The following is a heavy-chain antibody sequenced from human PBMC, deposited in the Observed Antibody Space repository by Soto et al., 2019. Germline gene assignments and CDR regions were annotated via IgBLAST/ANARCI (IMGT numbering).Heavy chain of an antibody. CDR1: YGYIINGDYY. CDR2: IYYSGST. J-gene: IGHJ4*02. Sequence: IQSVPNTVLYGYIINGDYYRICKQKPPGKGLEWIGYIYYSGSTYYSPSLKSRVTISVDTSKNQFSLKLSSVTAADTAVYYCARNTYYYDSSGYYPDNWGQGTLVSVYS. D-gene: IGHD3-22*01. CDR3: ARNTYYYDSSGYYPDN. V-gene: IGHV4-30-4*01.